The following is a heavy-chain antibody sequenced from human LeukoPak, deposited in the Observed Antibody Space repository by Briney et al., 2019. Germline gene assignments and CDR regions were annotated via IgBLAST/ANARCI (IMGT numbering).Heavy chain of an antibody. CDR3: ARVGDRLGYCSSTSCYDAFDI. J-gene: IGHJ3*02. CDR2: IFYSGST. V-gene: IGHV4-59*01. Sequence: SETLSLTCTVSGGSISSYYWSWIRQPPGKGLEWIGYIFYSGSTNYNPSLKSRVTISVDTSKNQFSLKLSSVIAADTAVYYCARVGDRLGYCSSTSCYDAFDIWGQGTMVTVSS. D-gene: IGHD2-2*01. CDR1: GGSISSYY.